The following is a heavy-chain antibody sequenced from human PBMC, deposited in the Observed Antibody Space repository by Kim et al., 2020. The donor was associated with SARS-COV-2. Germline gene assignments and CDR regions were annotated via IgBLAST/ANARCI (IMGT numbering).Heavy chain of an antibody. J-gene: IGHJ3*02. D-gene: IGHD2-15*01. V-gene: IGHV1-2*04. CDR3: ARGFMGYCSGGSCGDAFDI. CDR1: GYTFTGYY. CDR2: INPNSGGT. Sequence: ASVKVSCKASGYTFTGYYMHWVRQAPGQGLEWMGWINPNSGGTNYAQKFQGWVTMTRDTSISTAYMELSRLRSDDTAVYYCARGFMGYCSGGSCGDAFDIWGQGTMVTVSS.